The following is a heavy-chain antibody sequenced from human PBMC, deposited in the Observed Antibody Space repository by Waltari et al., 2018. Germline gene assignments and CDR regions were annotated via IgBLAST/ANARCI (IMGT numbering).Heavy chain of an antibody. Sequence: QVQLQESGPGLVKPSQTLSLTCTVSGGSISSGSYYWSWIRQPAGKGLEWIGRIYTSGSTNYNPSLKSRVTISVDTSKNQFSRKLSSVTAADTAVYYCARDGYYDSSGSNYYYYYYMDVWGKGTTVTVSS. J-gene: IGHJ6*03. CDR3: ARDGYYDSSGSNYYYYYYMDV. CDR2: IYTSGST. V-gene: IGHV4-61*02. CDR1: GGSISSGSYY. D-gene: IGHD3-22*01.